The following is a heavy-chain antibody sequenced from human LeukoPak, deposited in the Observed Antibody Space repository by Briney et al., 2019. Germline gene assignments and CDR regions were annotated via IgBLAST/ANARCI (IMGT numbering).Heavy chain of an antibody. J-gene: IGHJ4*02. CDR3: ARVDPTENSSGWYYFDY. CDR2: ISAYNGNT. CDR1: GYTFTGYY. V-gene: IGHV1-18*04. D-gene: IGHD6-19*01. Sequence: ASVKVSCKASGYTFTGYYMHWVRQAPGQGLEWMGWISAYNGNTNYAQKLQGRVTMTTDTSTSTAYMELRSLRSEDTAVYYCARVDPTENSSGWYYFDYWGQGTLVTVSS.